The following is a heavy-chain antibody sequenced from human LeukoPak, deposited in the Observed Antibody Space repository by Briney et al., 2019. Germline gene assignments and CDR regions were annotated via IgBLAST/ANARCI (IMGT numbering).Heavy chain of an antibody. D-gene: IGHD4-17*01. V-gene: IGHV1-69*13. CDR3: ARVPVTTDYYYYMDV. CDR1: GGTFSSYA. J-gene: IGHJ6*03. CDR2: IIPIFGTA. Sequence: GASVKVSCKASGGTFSSYAISWVRQAPGQELEWMGGIIPIFGTANYAQKFQGRVTITADESTSTAYMELSSLRSEDTAVYYCARVPVTTDYYYYMDVWGKGTTVTISS.